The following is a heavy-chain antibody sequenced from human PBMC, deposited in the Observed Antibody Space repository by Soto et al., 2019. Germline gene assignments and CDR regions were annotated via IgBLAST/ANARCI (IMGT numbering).Heavy chain of an antibody. V-gene: IGHV3-7*04. Sequence: PGGSLRLSCAASGFTFSSYWMSWVRQAPGKGLEWVANIKQDGSEKYYVDSMKGRFTISRDNAKNSLYLQMNSLRAEDTAVYYCARDVSSLLGYYYGMDVWGQGTTVTVS. J-gene: IGHJ6*02. CDR2: IKQDGSEK. CDR1: GFTFSSYW. D-gene: IGHD2-15*01. CDR3: ARDVSSLLGYYYGMDV.